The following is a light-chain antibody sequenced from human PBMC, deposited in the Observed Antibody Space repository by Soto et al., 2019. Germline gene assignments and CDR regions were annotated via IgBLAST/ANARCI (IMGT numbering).Light chain of an antibody. CDR3: SSYAGSNNYV. V-gene: IGLV2-8*01. CDR2: EVS. Sequence: QSALTQPPSASGSPGQSVTISCTGTSSDVGGYNYVSWYQQHPGKAPKLMIYEVSKWPSGVPDRFSGSKSGNTASLTVSWLQAEDEADYYCSSYAGSNNYVFGTGTKLTVL. CDR1: SSDVGGYNY. J-gene: IGLJ1*01.